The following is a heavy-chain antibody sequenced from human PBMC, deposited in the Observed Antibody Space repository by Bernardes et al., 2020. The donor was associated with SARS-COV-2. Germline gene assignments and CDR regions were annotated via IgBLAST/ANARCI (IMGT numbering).Heavy chain of an antibody. CDR2: ISSSSSYI. J-gene: IGHJ6*02. CDR3: ARGLREITIFLDYYYYGMDV. D-gene: IGHD3-3*01. Sequence: GGSLRLSCAASGFTFSIYSMNWVRQAPGKGLEWVSSISSSSSYIYYADSVKGRFTISRDNAKNSLYLQMNSLRAEDTAVYYCARGLREITIFLDYYYYGMDVWGQGTTVTVSS. CDR1: GFTFSIYS. V-gene: IGHV3-21*01.